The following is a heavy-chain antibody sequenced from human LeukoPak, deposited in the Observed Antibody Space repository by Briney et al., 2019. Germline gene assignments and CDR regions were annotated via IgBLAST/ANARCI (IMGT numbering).Heavy chain of an antibody. V-gene: IGHV4-59*08. CDR1: GGSISSYY. CDR3: ARLGMPFNFDY. Sequence: SETPSLTCTVSGGSISSYYWSWIRQPPGKGLEWIGYIYYSGSTNYNPSLKSRVTISVDTSKNQFSLKLSSVTAADTAVYYCARLGMPFNFDYWGQGTLVTVSS. D-gene: IGHD2-2*01. J-gene: IGHJ4*02. CDR2: IYYSGST.